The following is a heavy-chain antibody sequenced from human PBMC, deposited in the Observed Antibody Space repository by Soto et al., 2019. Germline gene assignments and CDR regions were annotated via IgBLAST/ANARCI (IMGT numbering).Heavy chain of an antibody. V-gene: IGHV3-15*01. CDR2: IKSKTDGGTT. Sequence: EVQLVESGGGLVKPGGSLRLSCAASGFTFSNAWMSWVRQAPGKGLEWVGRIKSKTDGGTTDYAAPVKGRFTISRDDSKNTLYLQMNSLKTEDTAVYYCTTDPPTPPAPYYYYMDVWGKGTTVTVSS. CDR3: TTDPPTPPAPYYYYMDV. J-gene: IGHJ6*03. CDR1: GFTFSNAW.